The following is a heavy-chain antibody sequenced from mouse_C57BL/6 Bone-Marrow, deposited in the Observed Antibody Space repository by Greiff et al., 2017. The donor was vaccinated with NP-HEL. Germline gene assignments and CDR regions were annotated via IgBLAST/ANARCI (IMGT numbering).Heavy chain of an antibody. CDR2: IYPRDGST. CDR1: GYTFTSYD. V-gene: IGHV1-85*01. Sequence: VQLQQSGPELVKPGASVKLSCKASGYTFTSYDINWVKQRPGQGLEWIGWIYPRDGSTKYNEKFKGKATVTVDTSSSTAYMELHSLTSEDSAVYFCAMSGSSYSAWFAYWGQGTLVTVSA. D-gene: IGHD1-1*01. CDR3: AMSGSSYSAWFAY. J-gene: IGHJ3*01.